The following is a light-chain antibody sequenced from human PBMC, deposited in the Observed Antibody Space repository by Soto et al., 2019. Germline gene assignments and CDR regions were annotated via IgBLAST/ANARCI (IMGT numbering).Light chain of an antibody. Sequence: DIQMTQSPSSLSASVGDRVTMTCRASQDISNSLAWFQQKPGKAPKSLMYSASSLLSGVPSRFSGSGSGTDFTLTISNLQPEDFATYYCQQYKTFPLTFGGGTKVEVK. CDR3: QQYKTFPLT. J-gene: IGKJ4*01. V-gene: IGKV1-16*01. CDR2: SAS. CDR1: QDISNS.